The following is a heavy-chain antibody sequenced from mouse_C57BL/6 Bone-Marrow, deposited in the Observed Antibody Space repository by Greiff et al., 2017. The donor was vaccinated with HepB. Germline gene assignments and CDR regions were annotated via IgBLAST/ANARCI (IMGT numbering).Heavy chain of an antibody. V-gene: IGHV3-6*01. Sequence: EVQLVESGPGLVKPSQSLSLTCSVTGYSITSGYYWNWIRQFPGNKLEWMGYISYDGSNNYNPSLKNRISITRDTSKNQFFLKLNSVTTEDTATYYCARAGGYYETDFDYWGQGTTLTVSS. D-gene: IGHD2-3*01. J-gene: IGHJ2*01. CDR2: ISYDGSN. CDR1: GYSITSGYY. CDR3: ARAGGYYETDFDY.